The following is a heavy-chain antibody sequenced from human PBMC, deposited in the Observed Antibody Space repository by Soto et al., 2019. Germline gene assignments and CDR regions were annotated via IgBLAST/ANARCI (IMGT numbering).Heavy chain of an antibody. D-gene: IGHD3-3*01. CDR3: ARAPETPTIFGVVRPYFFNH. Sequence: SETLSLTCTVSGGSISSYYWSWIRQPPGKGLEWIGYIYYSGSTNYNPSLRGRVTISVDTSKNQFSLKLSSVTAADTAVYYCARAPETPTIFGVVRPYFFNHWGQGTLVTVSS. CDR2: IYYSGST. J-gene: IGHJ4*02. V-gene: IGHV4-59*08. CDR1: GGSISSYY.